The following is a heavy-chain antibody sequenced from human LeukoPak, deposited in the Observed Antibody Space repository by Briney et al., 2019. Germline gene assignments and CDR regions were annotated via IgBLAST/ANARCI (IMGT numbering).Heavy chain of an antibody. CDR3: ARGPTISETGYFDY. D-gene: IGHD1-1*01. J-gene: IGHJ4*03. V-gene: IGHV4-34*01. Sequence: SETLSLTCAVYGGAFSSYYWSWIRQSPGKGLEWIAEINHRGDTNYNPSVKSRVTISVDTSKNQFSLKVTSLTAADTAVYYCARGPTISETGYFDYWGQGTLVTVSS. CDR1: GGAFSSYY. CDR2: INHRGDT.